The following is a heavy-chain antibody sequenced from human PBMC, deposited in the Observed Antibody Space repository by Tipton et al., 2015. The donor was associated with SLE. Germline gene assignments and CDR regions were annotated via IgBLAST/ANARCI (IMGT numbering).Heavy chain of an antibody. J-gene: IGHJ4*02. V-gene: IGHV4-39*07. CDR2: IYHSGST. D-gene: IGHD6-13*01. Sequence: TLSLTCTVSGGSTSSGSYYWGWIRQPPGKGLEWIGSIYHSGSTYYNPSLKSRVTISVDTSKNQFSLKLSSVTAADTAVYYCARILAAAGTGGYWGQGTLVTVSS. CDR1: GGSTSSGSYY. CDR3: ARILAAAGTGGY.